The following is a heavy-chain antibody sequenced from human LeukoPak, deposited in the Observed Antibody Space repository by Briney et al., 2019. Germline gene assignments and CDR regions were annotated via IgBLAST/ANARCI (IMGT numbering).Heavy chain of an antibody. CDR1: GFTFSSYN. CDR3: ARSGSYRLDY. CDR2: ISSSSSTI. J-gene: IGHJ4*02. Sequence: GGSLRHSCAASGFTFSSYNMNWVRQAPGEGLEWVSYISSSSSTIYYADSVKGRFTISRDNAKNSLYLQMNSLRAEDTAVYYCARSGSYRLDYWGQGTLVTVSS. V-gene: IGHV3-48*01. D-gene: IGHD1-26*01.